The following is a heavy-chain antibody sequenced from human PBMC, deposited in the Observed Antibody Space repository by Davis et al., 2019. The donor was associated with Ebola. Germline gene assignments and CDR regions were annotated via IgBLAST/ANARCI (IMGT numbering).Heavy chain of an antibody. CDR1: GTSISSYY. Sequence: MPSETLSLTCTVSGTSISSYYWSWIRQPPGKGLEWIGYIYYSGTTNYNPSLVTRVTISVDTSKNQFSLKLSSVTAADTAVYYCARYSYGYSGVYYSYHGMDVWGRGTTVAVSS. J-gene: IGHJ6*02. CDR2: IYYSGTT. V-gene: IGHV4-59*01. D-gene: IGHD5-18*01. CDR3: ARYSYGYSGVYYSYHGMDV.